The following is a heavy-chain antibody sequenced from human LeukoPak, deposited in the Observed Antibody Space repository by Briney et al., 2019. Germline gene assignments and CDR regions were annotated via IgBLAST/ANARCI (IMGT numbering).Heavy chain of an antibody. CDR1: GGFISSGSYF. CDR2: IYYSGST. V-gene: IGHV4-39*01. D-gene: IGHD2-15*01. CDR3: ARLPRRNCSGGSCYDY. J-gene: IGHJ4*02. Sequence: SETLSLTCSVSGGFISSGSYFWGWIRQPPGKGLEWLGSIYYSGSTYYNPSLKSRVTISVDTSKNQFSLKLSSVTAADTAVYYCARLPRRNCSGGSCYDYWGQGTLVTVSS.